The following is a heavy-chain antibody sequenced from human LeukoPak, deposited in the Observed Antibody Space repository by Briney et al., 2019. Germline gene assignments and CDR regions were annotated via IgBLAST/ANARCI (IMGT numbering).Heavy chain of an antibody. D-gene: IGHD3-3*01. CDR2: IYYSGST. V-gene: IGHV4-31*03. CDR1: GGSISSGGYY. CDR3: ARVREKRFLEEYYYGMDV. J-gene: IGHJ6*02. Sequence: SETLSLTCTVSGGSISSGGYYWNWIRQHPGKGLEWIGYIYYSGSTYYNPSLKSRVTISVDTSKNQFSLKLSAVTAADTAVYYCARVREKRFLEEYYYGMDVWGQGTTVTVSS.